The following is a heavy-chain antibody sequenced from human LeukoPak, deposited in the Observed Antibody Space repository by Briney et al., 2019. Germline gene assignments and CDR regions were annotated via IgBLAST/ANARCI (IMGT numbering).Heavy chain of an antibody. CDR1: GYTFTGYY. J-gene: IGHJ4*02. Sequence: ASVKVSCKASGYTFTGYYMHWLRQAPGQGLEWMGRINPNSGDTKFAQKFQGRVTMSRDTSLSTAYMELSRLTSDDTAVYFCATHINWNYAGILDYWGQGALVTVST. D-gene: IGHD1-7*01. CDR3: ATHINWNYAGILDY. CDR2: INPNSGDT. V-gene: IGHV1-2*06.